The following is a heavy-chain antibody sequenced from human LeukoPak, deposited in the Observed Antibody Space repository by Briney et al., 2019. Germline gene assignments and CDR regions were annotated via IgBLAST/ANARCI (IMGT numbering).Heavy chain of an antibody. Sequence: ASVKVSCKASGGTFSSYAISWVRQAPGQGLEWMGRIIPILGIANYAQKFQGRVTITADKSTSTAYMELSSLRSEDTAVYYCARVPRRIRGIAFDIWGQGTMVTVSS. CDR3: ARVPRRIRGIAFDI. J-gene: IGHJ3*02. V-gene: IGHV1-69*04. CDR2: IIPILGIA. D-gene: IGHD3-3*02. CDR1: GGTFSSYA.